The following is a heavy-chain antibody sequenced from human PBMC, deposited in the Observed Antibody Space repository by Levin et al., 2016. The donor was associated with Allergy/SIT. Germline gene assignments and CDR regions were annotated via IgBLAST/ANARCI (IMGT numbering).Heavy chain of an antibody. D-gene: IGHD2/OR15-2a*01. CDR3: ARMSSTSSGLWGLDV. J-gene: IGHJ6*02. Sequence: SETLSLTCAVYGESFSGYYWSWIRQTPGKGLEWIGEINHVGGTNYNPSLKSRLTISVDTSKNQFSLKLTSVTAADTAVYYCARMSSTSSGLWGLDVWGQGTTVAVSS. CDR1: GESFSGYY. CDR2: INHVGGT. V-gene: IGHV4-34*01.